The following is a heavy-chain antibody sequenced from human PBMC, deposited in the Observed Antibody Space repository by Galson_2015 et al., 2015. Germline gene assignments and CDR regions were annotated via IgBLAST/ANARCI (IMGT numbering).Heavy chain of an antibody. CDR2: LSGSGDTT. CDR3: ASRVVVTTTRGAFDI. CDR1: GFTFRSYA. D-gene: IGHD2-15*01. J-gene: IGHJ3*02. Sequence: SLRLSCAASGFTFRSYAMSWVRQAPGKGLEWVSGLSGSGDTTYYADSVKGRFTISRDKSKNTLYLQMNSLRAEDTAVYYCASRVVVTTTRGAFDIWGQGTVVTVSP. V-gene: IGHV3-23*01.